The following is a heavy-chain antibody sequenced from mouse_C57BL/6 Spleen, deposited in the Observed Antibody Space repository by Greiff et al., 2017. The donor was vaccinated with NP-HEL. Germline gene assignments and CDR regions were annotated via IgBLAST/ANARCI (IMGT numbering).Heavy chain of an antibody. CDR3: AVTSLYYFDY. CDR1: GYTFTSYW. Sequence: QVQLQQPGAELVRPGSSVKLSCKASGYTFTSYWMDWVKQRPGQGLEWIGNIYPSDSETHYNQKFKDKATLTVDKSSSTAYMQLSSLTSEDSAVYYCAVTSLYYFDYWGQGTTLTVSS. V-gene: IGHV1-61*01. J-gene: IGHJ2*01. CDR2: IYPSDSET.